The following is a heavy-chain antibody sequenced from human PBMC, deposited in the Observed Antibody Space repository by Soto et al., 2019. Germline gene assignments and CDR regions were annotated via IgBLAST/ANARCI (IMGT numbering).Heavy chain of an antibody. CDR3: ASDVKRDSRGSEFDH. Sequence: QVQLVQSGAEVKKPGASVKVSCKASGYTFTSYGISWVRQAPGQGLEWMGWISAYNGNTNYAQKRQGRVTITTDKSTRTANREQRNLRSDDAAVYYCASDVKRDSRGSEFDHWGQGTLVTVS. CDR2: ISAYNGNT. V-gene: IGHV1-18*01. CDR1: GYTFTSYG. J-gene: IGHJ4*02. D-gene: IGHD3-22*01.